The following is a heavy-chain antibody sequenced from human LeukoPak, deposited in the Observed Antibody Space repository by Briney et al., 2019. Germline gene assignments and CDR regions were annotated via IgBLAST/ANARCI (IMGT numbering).Heavy chain of an antibody. J-gene: IGHJ4*02. CDR3: ARGRQGFDY. CDR1: GYSISSGYN. V-gene: IGHV4-38-2*02. CDR2: IYHSGST. Sequence: SETLSLTCTVSGYSISSGYNWGWIRQPPGKGLEWIGSIYHSGSTYYNPSLKSRVTISVDTSKNQFSLKLSSVTAADTAVYYCARGRQGFDYWGQGTLVTVSS.